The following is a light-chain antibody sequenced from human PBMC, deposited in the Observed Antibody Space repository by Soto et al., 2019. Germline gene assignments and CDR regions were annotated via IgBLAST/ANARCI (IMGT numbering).Light chain of an antibody. J-gene: IGKJ5*01. CDR1: RSVSTR. CDR2: DAS. CDR3: QQRSNWPIT. V-gene: IGKV3-11*01. Sequence: EILMTQSPATLSVSPGERATLSCRASRSVSTRLAWYQQKPGQAPRFLIYDASNRATGIPARFSGSGSGTDFTLTISSLEPEDFAVYYCQQRSNWPITFGQGTLLEIK.